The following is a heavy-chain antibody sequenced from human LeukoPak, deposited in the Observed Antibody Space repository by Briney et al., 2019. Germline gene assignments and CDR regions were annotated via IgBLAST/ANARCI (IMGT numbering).Heavy chain of an antibody. CDR2: IYYSGNT. V-gene: IGHV4-39*02. CDR3: ASTYYYDREHAFDI. J-gene: IGHJ3*02. D-gene: IGHD3-22*01. CDR1: GGSITSTNYY. Sequence: PSETLSLTCAVSGGSITSTNYYWGWIRQPPGKGLEWIGSIYYSGNTYYNPSLKSRVTLSVDTSKNHFSLKLNSVTAADTAVYYCASTYYYDREHAFDIWGQGTMVTVSS.